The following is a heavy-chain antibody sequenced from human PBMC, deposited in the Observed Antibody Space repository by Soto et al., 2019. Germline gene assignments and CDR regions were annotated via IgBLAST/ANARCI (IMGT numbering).Heavy chain of an antibody. CDR3: AKDGVPDYYYYGMDV. D-gene: IGHD2-2*01. J-gene: IGHJ6*02. V-gene: IGHV3-30*18. Sequence: PGGSLRLSCAASGFTFSSYGMHWVRQAPGKGLEWVAIISYDGSNKYYADSVKGRFTISRDNSKNTLYLQMNSLRAEDTAVYYCAKDGVPDYYYYGMDVWGQGTTVTAP. CDR1: GFTFSSYG. CDR2: ISYDGSNK.